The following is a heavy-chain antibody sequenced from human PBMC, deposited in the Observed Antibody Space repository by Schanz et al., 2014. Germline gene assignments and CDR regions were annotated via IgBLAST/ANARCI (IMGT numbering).Heavy chain of an antibody. J-gene: IGHJ4*02. Sequence: QVQLQASGPGLVKPSETLSLTCPVSGASISFYDWNWIRQSPGKGLEWIGYIYHSGSPIYNPSLQSRVPISIDTPKTQSSLKRGSVTAADTAMYFCARQGDVYRLDYWGQGTLVTVTS. V-gene: IGHV4-59*08. CDR2: IYHSGSP. D-gene: IGHD1-26*01. CDR1: GASISFYD. CDR3: ARQGDVYRLDY.